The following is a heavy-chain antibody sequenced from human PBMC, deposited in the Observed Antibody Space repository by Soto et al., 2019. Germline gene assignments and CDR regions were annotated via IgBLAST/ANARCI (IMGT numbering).Heavy chain of an antibody. V-gene: IGHV3-7*01. D-gene: IGHD2-8*01. CDR1: GFTFNSYW. CDR2: IKHDGSET. Sequence: GGSLRLSCVASGFTFNSYWMSWVRQAPGKGLEWVANIKHDGSETHYVDSVKGRFTISRDNAKNSLYLQMNSLRADDTAVYFCARDSIPRRGFYYLYYFDYWGQGTLVTVSS. J-gene: IGHJ4*02. CDR3: ARDSIPRRGFYYLYYFDY.